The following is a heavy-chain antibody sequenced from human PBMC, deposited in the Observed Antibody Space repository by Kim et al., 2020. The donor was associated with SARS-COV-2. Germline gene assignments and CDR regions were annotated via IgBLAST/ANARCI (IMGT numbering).Heavy chain of an antibody. CDR2: MNPNSGNT. CDR1: GYTFTSYD. CDR3: ARDYITGRNFDY. Sequence: ASVKVSCKASGYTFTSYDINWVRQATGQGLEWMGWMNPNSGNTGYAQKFQGRVTMTRNTSISTAYMELSSLRSEDTAVYYCARDYITGRNFDYWGQGTLVTVSS. V-gene: IGHV1-8*01. D-gene: IGHD1-20*01. J-gene: IGHJ4*02.